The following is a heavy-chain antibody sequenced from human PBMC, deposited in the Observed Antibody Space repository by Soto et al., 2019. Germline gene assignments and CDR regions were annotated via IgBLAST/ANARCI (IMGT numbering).Heavy chain of an antibody. J-gene: IGHJ4*02. V-gene: IGHV4-31*03. CDR3: ARLKAVTTNHIDY. D-gene: IGHD6-19*01. CDR2: IYHTGST. Sequence: QVQLQESGPGLVKPSQTLSLTCTVSGASINSDGYYWTWIRQFPGRGLEWIGYIYHTGSTFYNPSLKSRLTLSVDTSKSEFSLTLTSVTAADTAVYYCARLKAVTTNHIDYWGQGTLVTVSA. CDR1: GASINSDGYY.